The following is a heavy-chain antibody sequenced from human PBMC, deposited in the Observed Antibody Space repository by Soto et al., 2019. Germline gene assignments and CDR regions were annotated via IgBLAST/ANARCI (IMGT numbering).Heavy chain of an antibody. CDR2: IYHSGST. D-gene: IGHD2-2*01. Sequence: SETLSLTCAGSGGSISSGGHSWCWIRQPPGKGLEWIGYIYHSGSTYNNPSLKSRVTISVDRSKNQFSLKLSSVTAADTAVYYCARVPDRWGQGTLVTVS. CDR3: ARVPDR. J-gene: IGHJ5*02. CDR1: GGSISSGGHS. V-gene: IGHV4-30-2*01.